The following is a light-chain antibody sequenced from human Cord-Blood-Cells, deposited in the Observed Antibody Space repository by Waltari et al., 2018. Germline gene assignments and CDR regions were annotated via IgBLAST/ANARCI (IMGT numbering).Light chain of an antibody. CDR2: AAS. J-gene: IGKJ4*01. CDR3: QQSYSTPLT. V-gene: IGKV1-39*01. CDR1: QSIRSY. Sequence: DIQMTQSPSSLSASVGDIVTITCRASQSIRSYLNWYQQKPGKDPKLLIYAASSLQSGVPSRFSGSGSGTDFTLTISSLQPEDFATYYCQQSYSTPLTFGGGTKVEIK.